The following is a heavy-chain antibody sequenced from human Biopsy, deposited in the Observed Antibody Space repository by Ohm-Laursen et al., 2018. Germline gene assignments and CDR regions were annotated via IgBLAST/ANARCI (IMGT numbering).Heavy chain of an antibody. J-gene: IGHJ3*02. D-gene: IGHD3-3*01. CDR3: ARDPGYDFWSGSDPFDI. CDR1: GYTFTAYG. CDR2: ISTYNDDT. Sequence: ASVKASCKTYGYTFTAYGISWVRQAPGQGLEWMGWISTYNDDTNIAQKFQGRVSMTTDTSTRTAYMELRSLRSGDTAIYFCARDPGYDFWSGSDPFDIWGQGTLVTVS. V-gene: IGHV1-18*04.